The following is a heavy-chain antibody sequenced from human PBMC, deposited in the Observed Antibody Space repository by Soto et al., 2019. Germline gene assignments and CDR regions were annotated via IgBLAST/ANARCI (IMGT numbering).Heavy chain of an antibody. V-gene: IGHV4-39*01. CDR3: ARHGDTGTAMVNFDY. J-gene: IGHJ4*02. CDR1: GGSISSSSYY. D-gene: IGHD5-18*01. Sequence: SETLSLTCTVSGGSISSSSYYWGWIRQPPGKGLEWIGSIYYSGSTYYNPSLKSRVTISVDTSKNQFSLKLSSVTAADTAVYYCARHGDTGTAMVNFDYWXQGTLVTVSS. CDR2: IYYSGST.